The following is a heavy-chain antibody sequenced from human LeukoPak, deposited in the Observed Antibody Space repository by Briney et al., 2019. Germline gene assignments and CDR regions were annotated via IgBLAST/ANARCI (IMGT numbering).Heavy chain of an antibody. J-gene: IGHJ4*02. Sequence: ASVKVSCKASGYTFTSYGISWVRQAPGQGLEWMGWINPNSGGTNYAQKFQGRVTMTRDTSISTAYMELSRLRSDDTAVYYCTREENSGSYGYWGQGTLVAVSS. CDR3: TREENSGSYGY. CDR2: INPNSGGT. V-gene: IGHV1-2*02. CDR1: GYTFTSYG. D-gene: IGHD1-26*01.